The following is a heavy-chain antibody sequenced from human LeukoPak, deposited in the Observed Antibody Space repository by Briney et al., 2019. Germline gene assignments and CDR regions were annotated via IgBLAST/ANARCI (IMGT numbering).Heavy chain of an antibody. Sequence: GGSLRLSCAASGLTFTSYAMNWVRQAPGKGLEWVSGIGGSGGSTYYADSVKGRFTISRDNSKKTVSLQMNSLRAEDTAVYYCATGTRVYYDTSGYYYEGAWGQGTTVTVSS. J-gene: IGHJ6*02. CDR2: IGGSGGST. V-gene: IGHV3-23*01. CDR3: ATGTRVYYDTSGYYYEGA. D-gene: IGHD3-22*01. CDR1: GLTFTSYA.